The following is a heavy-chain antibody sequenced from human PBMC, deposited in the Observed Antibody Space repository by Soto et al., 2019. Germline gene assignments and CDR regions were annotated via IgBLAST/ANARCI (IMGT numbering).Heavy chain of an antibody. CDR2: INHSGST. Sequence: SETLSLTCAVYGGSFSGYYWSWIRQPPGKGLEWIGEINHSGSTNYNPSLKSRVTISVDTSKNQFSLKLSSVTAADTAVYYCARGPVLAVIPIRGRLDSWGQGTLVTV. V-gene: IGHV4-34*01. D-gene: IGHD2-21*01. J-gene: IGHJ4*02. CDR3: ARGPVLAVIPIRGRLDS. CDR1: GGSFSGYY.